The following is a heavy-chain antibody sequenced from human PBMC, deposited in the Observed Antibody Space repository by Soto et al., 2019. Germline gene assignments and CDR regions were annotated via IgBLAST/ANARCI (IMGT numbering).Heavy chain of an antibody. J-gene: IGHJ4*02. CDR3: SGGGGDAI. V-gene: IGHV3-7*04. D-gene: IGHD3-16*01. CDR1: GFSFRSDW. Sequence: EDQLVESGGGLVQPGGSLRLTCAVSGFSFRSDWMNWVRQAPGKGLEWVAHTNQDGSEKYYLDSVKGRFTIFRDNAKNSLYLQMNGMGAEDTAVYYCSGGGGDAIWGQGTLVTVSS. CDR2: TNQDGSEK.